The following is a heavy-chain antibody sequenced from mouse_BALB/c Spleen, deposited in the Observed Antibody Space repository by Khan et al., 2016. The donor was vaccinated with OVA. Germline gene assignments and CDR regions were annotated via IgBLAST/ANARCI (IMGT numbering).Heavy chain of an antibody. CDR2: IDPDNGDT. D-gene: IGHD4-1*01. V-gene: IGHV14-4*02. CDR1: GFNIRHYY. CDR3: TTGWGYAMDY. J-gene: IGHJ4*01. Sequence: EVQLQQSGADLVRSGASVKLSCIASGFNIRHYYLNWVKQRPEQGLEWIGWIDPDNGDTEYDPKFQGKATMTEDTSSNTAYLQLSSLTSEDTAVYYCTTGWGYAMDYWGQGTSVTVSS.